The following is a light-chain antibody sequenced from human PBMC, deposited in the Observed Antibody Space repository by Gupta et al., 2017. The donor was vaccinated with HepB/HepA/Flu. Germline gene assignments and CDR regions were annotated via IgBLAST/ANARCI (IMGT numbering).Light chain of an antibody. CDR2: GAS. J-gene: IGKJ4*01. Sequence: EIVMTQSPATLSVSPGERATLSCRASHSVSSSLAWYQQKPGQAPSLLIYGASTRATGIPARFSGSGSGTEFTLTISSLQSEDFAVYYCQQYNDGPPLTFGGGTKIEIK. CDR1: HSVSSS. CDR3: QQYNDGPPLT. V-gene: IGKV3-15*01.